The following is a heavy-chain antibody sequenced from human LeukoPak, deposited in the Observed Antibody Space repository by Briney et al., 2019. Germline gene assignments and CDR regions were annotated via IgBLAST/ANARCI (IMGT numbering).Heavy chain of an antibody. V-gene: IGHV3-7*01. CDR1: RFIFSNYW. J-gene: IGHJ4*02. CDR2: MNRDGSEK. CDR3: ASGPGGYYDSSGSFDY. D-gene: IGHD3-22*01. Sequence: GGSLRLSCAASRFIFSNYWMSWVRQAPGKGLEWVANMNRDGSEKNYVDSMKGRFTISRDNAKNLLYLQMNSLRVEDTAVYYCASGPGGYYDSSGSFDYWGQGTLVTVSS.